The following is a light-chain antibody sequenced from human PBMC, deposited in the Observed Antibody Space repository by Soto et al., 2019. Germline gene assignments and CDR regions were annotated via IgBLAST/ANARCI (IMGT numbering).Light chain of an antibody. J-gene: IGLJ1*01. Sequence: QSVLTQPPSVSGAPGQRVTVSCTGSSSNIGAGYDVHWYQQLPGTAPKLLIYGNNNRPSGVPDRFSGSKSATSGSLAITGLHAEDEADYYCQSFDSSPSGYVFGTGTKVTVL. CDR3: QSFDSSPSGYV. V-gene: IGLV1-40*01. CDR1: SSNIGAGYD. CDR2: GNN.